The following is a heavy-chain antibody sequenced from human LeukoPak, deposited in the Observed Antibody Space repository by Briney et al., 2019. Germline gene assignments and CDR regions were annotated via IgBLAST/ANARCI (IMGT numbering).Heavy chain of an antibody. CDR3: TSSPQGDSSAKIDC. D-gene: IGHD2-15*01. CDR1: GFTFTNAW. J-gene: IGHJ4*02. V-gene: IGHV3-15*01. CDR2: ITSKTDGGTI. Sequence: RAGGSLRLSCAASGFTFTNAWMSWVRQAPGKGLEWVDRITSKTDGGTIAYAAPVKGRFTISRDDSKNTLFLQMNSLNTEDTAVSYCTSSPQGDSSAKIDCWGQGTLVTVSS.